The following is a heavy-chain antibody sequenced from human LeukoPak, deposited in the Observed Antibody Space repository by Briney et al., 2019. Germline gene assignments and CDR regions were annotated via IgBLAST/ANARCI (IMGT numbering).Heavy chain of an antibody. CDR3: ARAPLYGYGNELSFDP. CDR1: GFTFSSYN. V-gene: IGHV3-21*01. Sequence: KPGGSLRLSCAASGFTFSSYNMNWVRQAPGKGLEWVASNSASSTYIYYADSVKGRFTISRDNAKNSLFLQMNSLRAEDTAVYYCARAPLYGYGNELSFDPWGQGTLVTVSS. CDR2: NSASSTYI. D-gene: IGHD5-18*01. J-gene: IGHJ5*02.